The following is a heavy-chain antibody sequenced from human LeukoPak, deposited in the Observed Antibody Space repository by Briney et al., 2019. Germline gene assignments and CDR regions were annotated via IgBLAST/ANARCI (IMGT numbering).Heavy chain of an antibody. CDR1: GFTFSNAW. V-gene: IGHV3-15*01. CDR2: IKSKTDGGTT. D-gene: IGHD6-25*01. Sequence: PGGSLRLSCAASGFTFSNAWMSWVRQAPGKGLEWVGRIKSKTDGGTTDYAAPVKGRFTISRDDSKNTLYLQMNTLTAEDTAVYYCAAISYSGTWPVGYWGQGILVTVTA. CDR3: AAISYSGTWPVGY. J-gene: IGHJ4*02.